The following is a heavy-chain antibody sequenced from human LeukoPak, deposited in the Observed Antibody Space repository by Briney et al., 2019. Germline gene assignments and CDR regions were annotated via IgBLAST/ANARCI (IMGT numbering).Heavy chain of an antibody. CDR3: ARGRRPGVVIIMKY. Sequence: GGSLRLSCAASGFNFSAFGLHWVRQATGKGLEWVSGIGTAGEIYYPGSVKGRFTISRENAKNSLYLQMNSLRAGDTAVYYCARGRRPGVVIIMKYWGQGTLVTVSS. CDR2: IGTAGEI. J-gene: IGHJ4*02. CDR1: GFNFSAFG. D-gene: IGHD3-3*01. V-gene: IGHV3-13*01.